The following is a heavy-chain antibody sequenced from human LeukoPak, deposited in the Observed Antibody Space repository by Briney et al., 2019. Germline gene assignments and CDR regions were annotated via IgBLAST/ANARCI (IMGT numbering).Heavy chain of an antibody. CDR1: GGSITPNF. J-gene: IGHJ4*02. CDR2: IYYTGRT. D-gene: IGHD6-6*01. V-gene: IGHV4-59*08. Sequence: PSETLSLTCTVSGGSITPNFWSWVRQPPGKGLEWIGYIYYTGRTIYNPSVKSRVTISVDTSKNQFSLKLSSVTAADTAVYYCARHRGSSSNFDYWGQGALITVSS. CDR3: ARHRGSSSNFDY.